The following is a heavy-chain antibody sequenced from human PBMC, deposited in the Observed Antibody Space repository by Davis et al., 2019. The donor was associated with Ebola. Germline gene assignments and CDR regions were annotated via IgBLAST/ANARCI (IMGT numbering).Heavy chain of an antibody. J-gene: IGHJ4*02. CDR3: AKAGHCGNYCSFDS. Sequence: GESLKISCAASGFTFSSYAMHWVRQAPGKGLEWVAVISYDGSNKYYADSVKGRFTISRDNSKNTLYLQMNSLRAEDTAVYYCAKAGHCGNYCSFDSWGQGTLLTVSS. CDR2: ISYDGSNK. D-gene: IGHD1-26*01. V-gene: IGHV3-30*04. CDR1: GFTFSSYA.